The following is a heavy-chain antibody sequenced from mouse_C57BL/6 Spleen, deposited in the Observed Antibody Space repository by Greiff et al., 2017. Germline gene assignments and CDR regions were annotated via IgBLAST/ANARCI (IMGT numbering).Heavy chain of an antibody. Sequence: EVQLQQSGAELVRPGASVKLSCTASGFNIKDYYMHWVKQRPEQGLEWIGRIDPEDGDTEYAPKFQGKATMTADTSSNTAYLQLSSLTSEDTAVYYCTIYYYGSSYVSYVDVWGTGTTVTVSS. CDR3: TIYYYGSSYVSYVDV. CDR1: GFNIKDYY. CDR2: IDPEDGDT. D-gene: IGHD1-1*01. J-gene: IGHJ1*03. V-gene: IGHV14-1*01.